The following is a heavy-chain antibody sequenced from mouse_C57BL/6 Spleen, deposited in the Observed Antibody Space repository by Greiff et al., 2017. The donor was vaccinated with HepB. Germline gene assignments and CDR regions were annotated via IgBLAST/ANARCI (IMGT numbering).Heavy chain of an antibody. CDR3: ARSMAYYAMDY. J-gene: IGHJ4*01. V-gene: IGHV1-42*01. CDR2: INPSTGGT. CDR1: GYSFTCYY. Sequence: VQLKQSGPELVKPGASVKISCKASGYSFTCYYMNWVKQSPEKSLEWIGEINPSTGGTTYNQKFKAKATLTVDKSSSTAYMQLKSLTSEDSAVYYCARSMAYYAMDYWGQGTSVTVSS.